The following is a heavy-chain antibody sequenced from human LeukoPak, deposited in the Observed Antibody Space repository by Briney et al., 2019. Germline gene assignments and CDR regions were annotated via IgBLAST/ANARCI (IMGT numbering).Heavy chain of an antibody. CDR1: GGSFSGYY. CDR3: ARGRGYCSGGSCKYYYYGMDV. J-gene: IGHJ6*02. CDR2: INHSGST. D-gene: IGHD2-15*01. Sequence: PSETLSLTCAVYGGSFSGYYWSWIRQPPGKGLEWIGEINHSGSTKYNPSLKSRVTISVDTSKNQFSLKLSSVTAADTAVYYCARGRGYCSGGSCKYYYYGMDVWGQGTTVTVSS. V-gene: IGHV4-34*01.